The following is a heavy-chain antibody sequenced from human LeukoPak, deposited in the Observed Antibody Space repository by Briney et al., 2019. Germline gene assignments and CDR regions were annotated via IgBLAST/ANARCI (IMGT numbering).Heavy chain of an antibody. CDR2: ISGSGGST. V-gene: IGHV3-23*01. CDR3: AKDAPYCSSTSCYWGWFDP. J-gene: IGHJ5*02. CDR1: GFTFSSYA. Sequence: PGGSLRLSCAASGFTFSSYAMSWVRQAPGKGLEWVSAISGSGGSTYYADSVKGRFTISRDNSKNTLYLQMNSLRAEGTAVYYCAKDAPYCSSTSCYWGWFDPWGQGTLVTVSS. D-gene: IGHD2-2*01.